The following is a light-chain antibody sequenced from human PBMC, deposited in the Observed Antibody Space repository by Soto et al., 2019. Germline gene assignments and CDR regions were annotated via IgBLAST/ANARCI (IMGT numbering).Light chain of an antibody. CDR1: QSITTW. J-gene: IGKJ1*01. CDR2: DAY. V-gene: IGKV1-5*01. Sequence: DIQMTQSPSTLAALVGDRGTLTCRASQSITTWLAWYQQKPGKAAKLLIYDAYSLESGVPSRFSGSGSGTEFTLTISSLQPDDFATYYCQQYYNYPETFGQGTQVEIK. CDR3: QQYYNYPET.